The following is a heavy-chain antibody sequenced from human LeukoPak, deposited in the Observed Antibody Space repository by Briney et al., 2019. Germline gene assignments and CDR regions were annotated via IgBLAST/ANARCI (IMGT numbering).Heavy chain of an antibody. V-gene: IGHV3-33*01. CDR3: ARDNARGRLAV. CDR2: IYSDGSRT. D-gene: IGHD3-10*01. CDR1: GFTFTTHG. Sequence: GGSLRLSCAASGFTFTTHGFHWVRQAPSKGLEWVALIYSDGSRTYYADSVKGRFTVSRDDSKNTLFLQMDSLRPDDTAVYYCARDNARGRLAVWGQGTTVTVSS. J-gene: IGHJ6*02.